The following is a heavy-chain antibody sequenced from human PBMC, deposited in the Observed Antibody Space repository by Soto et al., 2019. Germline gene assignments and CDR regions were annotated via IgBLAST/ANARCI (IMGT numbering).Heavy chain of an antibody. CDR3: ARRGSGSYYDY. J-gene: IGHJ4*02. CDR2: ISRSGGST. D-gene: IGHD1-26*01. V-gene: IGHV3-23*01. CDR1: GFTFSSYA. Sequence: EVQLLESGGGLVQPGGSLRLSCAASGFTFSSYAMRWVRQAPGKGLEWVSAISRSGGSTYYADSVKGRFTVSRDTSKNTLYLQMNSLRAEDTAVYYCARRGSGSYYDYWGQGTLVTVSS.